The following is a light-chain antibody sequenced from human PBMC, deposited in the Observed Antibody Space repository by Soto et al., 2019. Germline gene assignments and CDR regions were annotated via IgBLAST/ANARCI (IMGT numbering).Light chain of an antibody. J-gene: IGKJ5*01. CDR2: GAS. CDR3: QQYNNWPIT. V-gene: IGKV3-15*01. CDR1: QTVSSN. Sequence: IVLTQSPGTLSLSPGERATLSCRASQTVSSNFLAWYQEKPGQGPRLLIYGASTRATGIPARFSGSGSGTEFTLTISSLQSEDFAVYYCQQYNNWPITFGQGTRLEIK.